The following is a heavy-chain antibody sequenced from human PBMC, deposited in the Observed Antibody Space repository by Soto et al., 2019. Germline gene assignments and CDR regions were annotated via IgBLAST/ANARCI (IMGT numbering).Heavy chain of an antibody. J-gene: IGHJ4*02. Sequence: SVKVSCKASGGTFSSYAISWVRQAPGQGLEWMGGIIPIFGTANYAQKFQGRVTITADESTSTAYMELSSLRSEDTAVYYCARVIPRGVGAKAFPRRYYFDYWGQGXLVTVYS. CDR2: IIPIFGTA. CDR3: ARVIPRGVGAKAFPRRYYFDY. D-gene: IGHD1-26*01. V-gene: IGHV1-69*13. CDR1: GGTFSSYA.